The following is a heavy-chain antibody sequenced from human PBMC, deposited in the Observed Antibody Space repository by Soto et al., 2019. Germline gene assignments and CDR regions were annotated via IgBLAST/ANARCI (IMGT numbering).Heavy chain of an antibody. J-gene: IGHJ4*02. Sequence: EVQLVESGGGLVKPGGSLRLSCAASGFTFSSYSMNWVRQAPGKGLAWVSSISSSSSYIYYTDSVKGRFTISRDNAKNSLYLQMNSLRAEDTAVYYCARKYYDSSGYYFDYWGQGTLVTVSS. V-gene: IGHV3-21*01. D-gene: IGHD3-22*01. CDR1: GFTFSSYS. CDR2: ISSSSSYI. CDR3: ARKYYDSSGYYFDY.